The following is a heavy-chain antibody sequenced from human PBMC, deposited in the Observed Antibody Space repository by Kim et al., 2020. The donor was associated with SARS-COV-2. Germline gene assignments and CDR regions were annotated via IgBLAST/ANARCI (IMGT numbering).Heavy chain of an antibody. J-gene: IGHJ3*02. D-gene: IGHD2-21*01. Sequence: GGSLRLSCVASGFTFSSHWMSWVRQAPGKGLEWVTNIKQDGSEKYCVDSVKGRFSVSRDNAKNSLFLQMNNLRPEDTAVYYCATGIAVEIWGQGTKVTVSS. CDR2: IKQDGSEK. CDR1: GFTFSSHW. CDR3: ATGIAVEI. V-gene: IGHV3-7*01.